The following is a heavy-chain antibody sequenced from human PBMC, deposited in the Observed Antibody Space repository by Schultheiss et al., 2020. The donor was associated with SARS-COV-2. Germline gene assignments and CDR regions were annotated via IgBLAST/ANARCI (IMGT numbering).Heavy chain of an antibody. CDR1: GYTFTSHG. D-gene: IGHD4-23*01. CDR3: ARGPLPYGGNWGDY. V-gene: IGHV1-2*02. Sequence: ASVKVSCKASGYTFTSHGISWVRQAPGQGLEWMGWINPNSGGTNYAQKFQGRVTMTRDTSISTAYMELSRLRSDDTAVYYCARGPLPYGGNWGDYWGQGTLVTVSS. CDR2: INPNSGGT. J-gene: IGHJ4*02.